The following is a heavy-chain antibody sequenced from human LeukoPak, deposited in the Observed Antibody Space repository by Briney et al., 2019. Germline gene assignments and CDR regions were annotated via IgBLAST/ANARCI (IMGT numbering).Heavy chain of an antibody. D-gene: IGHD2-15*01. J-gene: IGHJ4*02. Sequence: ASVKVFCKVSGYTLTELSMHWVRQAPGKGLEWMGGFDPEDGETIYAQKFQGRVTMTEDTSTDTAYMELSSLRSEDTAVYYCATIPLVVVAASYPFDYWGQGTLVTVSS. V-gene: IGHV1-24*01. CDR2: FDPEDGET. CDR1: GYTLTELS. CDR3: ATIPLVVVAASYPFDY.